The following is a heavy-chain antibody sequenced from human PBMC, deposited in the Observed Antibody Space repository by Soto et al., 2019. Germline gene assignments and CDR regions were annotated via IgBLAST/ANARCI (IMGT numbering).Heavy chain of an antibody. V-gene: IGHV3-30*03. CDR1: GFTFSSYG. D-gene: IGHD2-2*01. J-gene: IGHJ4*02. CDR3: ARTNIVLVPSGLDY. CDR2: MSYDGSN. Sequence: QVQLVESGGGVVQPGRSLRLSCAASGFTFSSYGMHWVRQAPGKRLEWVAVMSYDGSNNYADSVKGRFTISRDNSQNMLYLQMNSLRAEDTAVYYCARTNIVLVPSGLDYWGQGTLVTVSS.